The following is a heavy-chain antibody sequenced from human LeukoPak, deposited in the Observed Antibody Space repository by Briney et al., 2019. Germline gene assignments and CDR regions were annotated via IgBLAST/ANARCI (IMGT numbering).Heavy chain of an antibody. CDR3: ARSRQLWKTSEFDY. D-gene: IGHD5-18*01. CDR1: GYTFTSYG. Sequence: ASVKVSCKASGYTFTSYGISWVRQAPGQGLEWMGWISAYNGNTNYAQKLQGRVTMTTDTSTSTAYMELSSLRSEDTAVYYCARSRQLWKTSEFDYWGQGTLVIVSS. J-gene: IGHJ4*02. V-gene: IGHV1-18*01. CDR2: ISAYNGNT.